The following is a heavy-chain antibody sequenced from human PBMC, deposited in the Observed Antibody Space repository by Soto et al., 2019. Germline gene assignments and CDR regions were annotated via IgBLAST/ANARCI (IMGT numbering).Heavy chain of an antibody. CDR3: ARVNSKGWYFDL. CDR2: INSSSSSI. Sequence: GGSLRLSCAASGFTFSSYWMHWVRQAPGKGLEWVSHINSSSSSINYADSVKGRFTISRDNAKNSLYLQMNSLRDEDTAVYYCARVNSKGWYFDLWGRGTLVTVSS. J-gene: IGHJ2*01. CDR1: GFTFSSYW. V-gene: IGHV3-48*02. D-gene: IGHD6-13*01.